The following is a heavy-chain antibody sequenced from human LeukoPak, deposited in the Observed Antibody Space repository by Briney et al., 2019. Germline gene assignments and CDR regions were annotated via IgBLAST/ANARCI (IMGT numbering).Heavy chain of an antibody. V-gene: IGHV3-21*01. CDR3: ASNSWWELLNY. CDR1: GFTFSSYS. CDR2: ISYNSVHI. J-gene: IGHJ4*02. D-gene: IGHD1-26*01. Sequence: GGSLRLSCAASGFTFSSYSMNWVRQAPGKGLEWVSSISYNSVHIYYADSVKGRFTISRDNAKNSLYLQMNSLRAEDTAVYYCASNSWWELLNYWGQGTLVTVSS.